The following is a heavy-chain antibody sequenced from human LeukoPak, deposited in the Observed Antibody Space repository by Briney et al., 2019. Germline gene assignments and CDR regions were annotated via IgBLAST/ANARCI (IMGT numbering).Heavy chain of an antibody. D-gene: IGHD2-8*01. CDR1: GGSITSTNW. V-gene: IGHV4-4*02. Sequence: SETLSLTCGVSGGSITSTNWWSWVRQPPGQGLEWIGEVSLSGLTNYNPSPSSRVIMALDTSENHLSLHLTSVTAADTAVYYCSRENGAFSPFGYWGQGYLVTVLS. CDR2: VSLSGLT. J-gene: IGHJ4*02. CDR3: SRENGAFSPFGY.